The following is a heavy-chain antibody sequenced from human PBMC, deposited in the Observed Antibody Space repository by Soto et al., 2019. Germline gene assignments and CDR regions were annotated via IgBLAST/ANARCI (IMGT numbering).Heavy chain of an antibody. CDR3: ARDLYYYDSSGYPDAFDI. J-gene: IGHJ3*02. Sequence: LRLSCAASGFTFSSYEMNWVRQAPGKGLEWVSYISSSGSTIYYADSVKGRFTISRDNAKNSLYLQMNSLRAEDTAVYYCARDLYYYDSSGYPDAFDIWGQGTMVTVSS. CDR2: ISSSGSTI. CDR1: GFTFSSYE. D-gene: IGHD3-22*01. V-gene: IGHV3-48*03.